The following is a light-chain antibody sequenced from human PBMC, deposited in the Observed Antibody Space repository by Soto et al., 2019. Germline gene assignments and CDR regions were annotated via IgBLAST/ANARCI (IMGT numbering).Light chain of an antibody. CDR1: SRDVGSYNL. CDR2: EGS. J-gene: IGLJ3*02. Sequence: QSVLTQPASVSGSPGQSITISCTGTSRDVGSYNLVSWYQQHPGKAPKLMIYEGSKRPSGVSNRFSSSKSGNTASLTISGLQAEDEADYYCCSYAGSTTWVFGGGTKVTVL. CDR3: CSYAGSTTWV. V-gene: IGLV2-23*01.